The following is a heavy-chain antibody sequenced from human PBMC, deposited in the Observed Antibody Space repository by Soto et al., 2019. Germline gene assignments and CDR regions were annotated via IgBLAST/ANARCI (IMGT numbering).Heavy chain of an antibody. Sequence: GGSLRLSCAASGFTFSSYCMSWIRKAPGKGLERVANIKQDGSEKYYVDSVKGRFTISRDNAKNSLYLQMNSLRAEDTAVYYCARDLQSQDIVVVPAAIGSYFDYWGQGTLVTVSS. D-gene: IGHD2-2*02. CDR3: ARDLQSQDIVVVPAAIGSYFDY. CDR1: GFTFSSYC. J-gene: IGHJ4*02. CDR2: IKQDGSEK. V-gene: IGHV3-7*01.